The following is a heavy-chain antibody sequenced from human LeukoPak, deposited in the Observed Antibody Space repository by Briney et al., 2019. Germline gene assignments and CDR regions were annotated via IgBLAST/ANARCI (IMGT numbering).Heavy chain of an antibody. D-gene: IGHD1-1*01. CDR1: GFTFSNYG. V-gene: IGHV3-33*01. Sequence: GGSLRLSCAASGFTFSNYGMHWVRQAPGKGLEWVALLWYDGANKNYADSVKGRFTISRDNSKNTVYLQMTSLRAEDTALYYCARDPSGSWNDVGTFDSWGQGILVSVSS. CDR2: LWYDGANK. J-gene: IGHJ4*02. CDR3: ARDPSGSWNDVGTFDS.